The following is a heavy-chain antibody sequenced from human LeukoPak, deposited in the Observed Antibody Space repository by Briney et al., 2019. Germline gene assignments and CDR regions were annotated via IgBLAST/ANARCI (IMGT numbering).Heavy chain of an antibody. Sequence: PSQALSLTCTVSGGSISSGGYYWSWIRQPPGKGLEWIGEINHSGSTNYNPSLKSRVTISVDTSKNQFSLKLSSVTAADTAVYYCARAEYCSSTSCSLDWFDPWGQGTLVTVSS. J-gene: IGHJ5*02. CDR2: INHSGST. CDR1: GGSISSGGYY. D-gene: IGHD2-2*01. CDR3: ARAEYCSSTSCSLDWFDP. V-gene: IGHV4-30-2*01.